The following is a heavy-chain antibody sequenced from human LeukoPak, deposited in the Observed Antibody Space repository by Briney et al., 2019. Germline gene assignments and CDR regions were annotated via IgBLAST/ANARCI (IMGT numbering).Heavy chain of an antibody. V-gene: IGHV3-43*02. CDR3: AKDPYYYDSSGDPSY. CDR1: GFTFDDYA. J-gene: IGHJ4*02. Sequence: PGGSLRLSCAASGFTFDDYAMHWVRQAPGKGLEWVSLISGDGGSTYYADPVKGRFTISRDNSKNSLYLQMNSLRTEDTALYYCAKDPYYYDSSGDPSYWGQGTLVTVSS. CDR2: ISGDGGST. D-gene: IGHD3-22*01.